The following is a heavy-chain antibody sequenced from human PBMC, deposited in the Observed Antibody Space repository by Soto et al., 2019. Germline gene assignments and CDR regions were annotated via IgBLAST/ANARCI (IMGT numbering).Heavy chain of an antibody. Sequence: EVQLVESGGGLVQPGGSLRLSCAASGFTVSSNYMSWVRQAPGKGLEWVSVIYSGGSTYYADSVKGRFTISRDNSKHTLDLQMNSLSAEATAVYYCARDASGSFDYWGQGTLVTVSS. J-gene: IGHJ4*02. CDR3: ARDASGSFDY. CDR1: GFTVSSNY. V-gene: IGHV3-66*01. D-gene: IGHD3-10*01. CDR2: IYSGGST.